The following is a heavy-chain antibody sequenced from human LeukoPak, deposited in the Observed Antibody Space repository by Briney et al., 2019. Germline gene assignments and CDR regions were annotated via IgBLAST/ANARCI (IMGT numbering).Heavy chain of an antibody. J-gene: IGHJ4*02. CDR3: ARGPPTDYYDSSGFYYVFDY. Sequence: SETLSLTCAVSGGSFSGYYWSWGRQPPRKGLEWVWEINNSGSTNYNPSLKSRVTISVDTSKNHFSLKLSSVTAADTAVYFCARGPPTDYYDSSGFYYVFDYWGQGTLVTVSS. CDR1: GGSFSGYY. D-gene: IGHD3-22*01. CDR2: INNSGST. V-gene: IGHV4-34*01.